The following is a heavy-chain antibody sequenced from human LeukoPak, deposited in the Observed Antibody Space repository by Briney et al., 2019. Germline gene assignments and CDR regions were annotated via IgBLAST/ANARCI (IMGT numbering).Heavy chain of an antibody. CDR2: IYENGGTT. J-gene: IGHJ3*02. CDR3: ASIEDYYDSSGLDAFDI. Sequence: GGSLRLSCVGSGFTFRSRAMSWVRQAPEKGLEFVSGIYENGGTTYYADSVKGRFSISRDNSKNTLYLQMNSLRAEDTAVYYCASIEDYYDSSGLDAFDIWGQGTMVTVSS. V-gene: IGHV3-23*01. D-gene: IGHD3-22*01. CDR1: GFTFRSRA.